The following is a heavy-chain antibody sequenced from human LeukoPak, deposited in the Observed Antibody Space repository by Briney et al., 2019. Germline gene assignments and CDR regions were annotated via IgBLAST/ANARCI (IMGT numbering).Heavy chain of an antibody. V-gene: IGHV4-59*08. D-gene: IGHD1-26*01. CDR1: GGSISGYY. J-gene: IGHJ4*02. CDR2: IYNSGNT. Sequence: SETLSLTCTVSGGSISGYYWSWIRQPPGKGLEWIGYIYNSGNTNYNPSLKSRATISVDTSKNQFPLKLSSVTAADTAMYYCARGSHYLRGNFDYWGQGTLVTVSS. CDR3: ARGSHYLRGNFDY.